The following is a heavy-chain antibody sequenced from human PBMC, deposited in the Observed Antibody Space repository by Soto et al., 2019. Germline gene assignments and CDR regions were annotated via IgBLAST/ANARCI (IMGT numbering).Heavy chain of an antibody. J-gene: IGHJ4*02. CDR3: ARGGWELLQVDC. V-gene: IGHV3-33*01. CDR1: GFTFSSYG. D-gene: IGHD1-26*01. CDR2: IWYDGSNK. Sequence: QVQLVESGGGVVQPGRSLRLSCAASGFTFSSYGMHWVRQAPGKGLEWVAVIWYDGSNKHYADSVKGRFTISRDDSKNTLYLQMNSLRAEDTAVYYCARGGWELLQVDCWGQGTLVTVSS.